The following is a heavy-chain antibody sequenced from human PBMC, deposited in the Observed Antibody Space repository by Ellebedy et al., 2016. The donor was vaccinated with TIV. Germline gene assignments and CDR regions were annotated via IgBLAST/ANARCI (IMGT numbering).Heavy chain of an antibody. CDR3: ARDTRSIDHHHNWFDP. Sequence: GGSLRLSCAASGFTFSDYYMSWIRQAPGKGLEWVSYISNSDTSIFYADSVKGRFTISRDNAKNLLYLQMNSLRAEDTAVYYCARDTRSIDHHHNWFDPWGQGTLVTVSS. D-gene: IGHD1-14*01. J-gene: IGHJ5*02. CDR2: ISNSDTSI. V-gene: IGHV3-11*01. CDR1: GFTFSDYY.